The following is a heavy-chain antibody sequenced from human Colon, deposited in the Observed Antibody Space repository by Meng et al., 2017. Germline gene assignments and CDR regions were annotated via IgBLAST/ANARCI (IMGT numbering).Heavy chain of an antibody. CDR2: IYYSGST. CDR1: GGSISSGDYY. Sequence: HVRRRESGPGLVHPSQTLSLTCTVSGGSISSGDYYWSWIRQPPGKGLEWIGYIYYSGSTYSNASLKSRVTISIDRSKNQFSLKLSSVTAADTAVYYCARDRKHYGERGWFDPWGQGTLVTASS. V-gene: IGHV4-30-4*01. CDR3: ARDRKHYGERGWFDP. J-gene: IGHJ5*02. D-gene: IGHD4-17*01.